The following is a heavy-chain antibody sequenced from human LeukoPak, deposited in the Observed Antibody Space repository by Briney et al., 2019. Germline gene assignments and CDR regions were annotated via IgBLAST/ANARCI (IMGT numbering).Heavy chain of an antibody. V-gene: IGHV3-48*01. Sequence: GGSLRLSCAASGFTFNSCGMNWVRQAPGKGLEWVSYISISSITIYYADSVKGRFTISRDNAKNSLYLQMSSLRAEDTAVYYCAPLGVTDNYHCMDVWGKGTTVTVSS. CDR3: APLGVTDNYHCMDV. J-gene: IGHJ6*03. CDR1: GFTFNSCG. CDR2: ISISSITI. D-gene: IGHD2-21*02.